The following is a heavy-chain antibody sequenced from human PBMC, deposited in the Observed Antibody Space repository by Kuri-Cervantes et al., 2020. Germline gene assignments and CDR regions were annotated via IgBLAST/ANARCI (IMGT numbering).Heavy chain of an antibody. D-gene: IGHD2-15*01. CDR1: GFTFSDYY. CDR2: ISSSGSTM. CDR3: ARVGSRRASHFDY. V-gene: IGHV3-11*01. J-gene: IGHJ4*02. Sequence: GESLKISCAASGFTFSDYYMSWIRQAPGKGLEWVSYISSSGSTMYDADSVRGRFTISRDNAKNSLYLQMNSLRAEDTAVYYCARVGSRRASHFDYWGQGTLVTVSS.